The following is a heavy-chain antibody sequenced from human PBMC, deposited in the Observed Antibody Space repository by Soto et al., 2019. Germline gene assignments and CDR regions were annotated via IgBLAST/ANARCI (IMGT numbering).Heavy chain of an antibody. V-gene: IGHV5-51*01. CDR2: IYPGDSDI. CDR3: ARQKNRSYGMDV. J-gene: IGHJ6*02. D-gene: IGHD3-10*01. CDR1: GYIFATYW. Sequence: PGESLKISCKGSGYIFATYWIGWVRQMPGKGLEWMGIIYPGDSDIRYSPSFQGQVSISVDKSISTAYLQWSSLKASDTAMYYCARQKNRSYGMDVWGQGTTVTVSS.